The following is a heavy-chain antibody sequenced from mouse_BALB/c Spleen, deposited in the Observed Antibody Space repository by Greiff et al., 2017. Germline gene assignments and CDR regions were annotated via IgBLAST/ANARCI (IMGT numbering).Heavy chain of an antibody. CDR2: ISNGGGST. CDR1: GFTFSSYT. CDR3: ARHETRYAMDY. V-gene: IGHV5-12-2*01. J-gene: IGHJ4*01. Sequence: EVKVEESGGGLVQPGGSLKLSCAASGFTFSSYTMSWVRQTPEKRLEWVAYISNGGGSTYYPDTVKGRFTISRDNAKNTLYLQMSSLKSEDTAMYYCARHETRYAMDYWGQGTSVTVSS.